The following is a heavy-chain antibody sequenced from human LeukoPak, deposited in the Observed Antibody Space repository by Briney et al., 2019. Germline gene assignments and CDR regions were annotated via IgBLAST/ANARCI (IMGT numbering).Heavy chain of an antibody. CDR3: ARTGDTSGYYYYYDY. CDR1: GGSISSSSYY. J-gene: IGHJ4*02. CDR2: ITHSGST. D-gene: IGHD3-22*01. V-gene: IGHV4-39*01. Sequence: PSETLSLTCTVSGGSISSSSYYWGWIRQPPGRGLEWIGEITHSGSTNYNPSLKSRVAISLDTSTNQFSLKLNSVTAADTAVYFCARTGDTSGYYYYYDYWGPGTLVTVSS.